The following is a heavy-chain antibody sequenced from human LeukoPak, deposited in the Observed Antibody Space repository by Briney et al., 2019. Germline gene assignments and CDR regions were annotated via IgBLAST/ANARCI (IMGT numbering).Heavy chain of an antibody. CDR2: INPSGGST. J-gene: IGHJ3*02. CDR1: GYTFTSYY. V-gene: IGHV1-46*01. D-gene: IGHD3-9*01. CDR3: AREIRLRYFDWLLSPLVGAFDI. Sequence: ASVKVSCKASGYTFTSYYMHWVRQAPGQGLEWMGIINPSGGSTSYAQKLQGRVTMTRDTSTSTAYMELRSLRSDDTAVYYCAREIRLRYFDWLLSPLVGAFDIWGQGTMVTVSS.